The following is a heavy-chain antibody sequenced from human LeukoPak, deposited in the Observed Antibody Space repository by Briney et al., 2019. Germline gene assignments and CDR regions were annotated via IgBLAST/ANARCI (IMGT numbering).Heavy chain of an antibody. CDR3: AKGGVTARFDY. CDR2: LSDTGYST. V-gene: IGHV3-23*01. J-gene: IGHJ4*02. D-gene: IGHD2-21*02. CDR1: GFSFRSYA. Sequence: GGSLRLSCVASGFSFRSYAMSWVRQAPGKGLEWVSALSDTGYSTYFADSVKGRFTISRDNSKNTLYLQMNSLRAEDMAVYYCAKGGVTARFDYWGQGTLVTVSS.